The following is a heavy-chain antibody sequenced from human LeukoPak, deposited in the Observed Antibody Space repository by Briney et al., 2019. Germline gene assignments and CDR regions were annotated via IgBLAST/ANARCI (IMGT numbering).Heavy chain of an antibody. J-gene: IGHJ4*02. Sequence: SETLSLTCAVYGGSFSGYYWSWIRQPPVKGQELIGEINHSGSTIYNPSLKSRVTISVDTSKNQFSLKLSSVTAADTAVYYCARGRSRLLTGYYSLNDYWGQGTLVTVSS. V-gene: IGHV4-34*01. CDR1: GGSFSGYY. CDR3: ARGRSRLLTGYYSLNDY. D-gene: IGHD3-9*01. CDR2: INHSGST.